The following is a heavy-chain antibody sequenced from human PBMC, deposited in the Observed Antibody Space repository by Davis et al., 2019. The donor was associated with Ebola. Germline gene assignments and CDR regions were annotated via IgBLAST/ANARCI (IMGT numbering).Heavy chain of an antibody. CDR1: GFTFSSYG. V-gene: IGHV3-30*18. CDR2: ISYDGSNK. CDR3: AKDTYYDFWSGYYTSDYYYGMDV. J-gene: IGHJ6*02. Sequence: GGSLRLSCAASGFTFSSYGMHWVRQAPGKGLEWVAVISYDGSNKYYADSVKGRFTISRDNSKNTLYLQMNSLRAEDTAVYYCAKDTYYDFWSGYYTSDYYYGMDVWGQGTTVTVSS. D-gene: IGHD3-3*01.